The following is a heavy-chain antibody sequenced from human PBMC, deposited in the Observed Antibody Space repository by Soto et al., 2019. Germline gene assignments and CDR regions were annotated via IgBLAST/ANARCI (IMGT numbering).Heavy chain of an antibody. CDR2: ISAYNGNL. D-gene: IGHD1-20*01. CDR3: ARDGISGAEPFEI. J-gene: IGHJ3*02. V-gene: IGHV1-18*01. Sequence: QVQLVQSGAEVKMPGASVKVSCKASGYTFINYGISWVRQAPGQGLEWMGWISAYNGNLNYAQKIQGRVTMTTDASTSTAYMELRSLRSDGTAVYYCARDGISGAEPFEIWGQGTMVTVSS. CDR1: GYTFINYG.